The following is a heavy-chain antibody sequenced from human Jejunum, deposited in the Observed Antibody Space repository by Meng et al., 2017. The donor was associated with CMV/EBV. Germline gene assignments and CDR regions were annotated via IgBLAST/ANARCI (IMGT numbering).Heavy chain of an antibody. V-gene: IGHV3-23*01. J-gene: IGHJ5*02. D-gene: IGHD2-2*01. Sequence: LSSYAMSWVRQAPGKGLEWVSAISSSGGSTYYADSVKGRFTISRDNSKNTLYLQMNSLRAEDTAVYYCAKELAHCSTSSCLSGWPWGQGTLVTVSS. CDR2: ISSSGGST. CDR1: LSSYA. CDR3: AKELAHCSTSSCLSGWP.